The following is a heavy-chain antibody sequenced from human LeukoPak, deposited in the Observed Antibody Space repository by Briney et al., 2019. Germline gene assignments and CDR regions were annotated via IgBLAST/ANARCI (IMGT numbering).Heavy chain of an antibody. D-gene: IGHD6-19*01. Sequence: GGSLRLSCAASGFTFRDYCMSWVRQAPGTGLEWVANIKQDGSDRNYVTSVRGRFTISRDNAESSLYLQMNSLRVEDTAVYYCVRNLAVAGTCFDSWGQGTLVTVSS. V-gene: IGHV3-7*03. CDR3: VRNLAVAGTCFDS. J-gene: IGHJ4*02. CDR1: GFTFRDYC. CDR2: IKQDGSDR.